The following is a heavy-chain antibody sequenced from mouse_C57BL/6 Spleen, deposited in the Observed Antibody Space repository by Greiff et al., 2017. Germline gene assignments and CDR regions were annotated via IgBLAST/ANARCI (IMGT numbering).Heavy chain of an antibody. D-gene: IGHD2-2*01. CDR2: ISNGGGST. J-gene: IGHJ2*01. V-gene: IGHV5-12*01. Sequence: EVQLVESGGGLVQPGGSLKLSCAASGFTFSDYYMYWVRQTPEKRLEWVAYISNGGGSTYYPDTVKGRFTISRDNAKNTLYLQMSRLKSEDTAMYYCARRGYDAYYFDYWGQGTTLTVSS. CDR1: GFTFSDYY. CDR3: ARRGYDAYYFDY.